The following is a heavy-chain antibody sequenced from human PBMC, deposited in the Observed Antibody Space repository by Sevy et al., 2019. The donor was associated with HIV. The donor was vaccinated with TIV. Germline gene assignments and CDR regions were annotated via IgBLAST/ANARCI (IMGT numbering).Heavy chain of an antibody. CDR3: TTATWSQEDYYNS. CDR2: IKGKIYHGTI. D-gene: IGHD3-10*01. J-gene: IGHJ5*02. CDR1: GFTFSNAW. Sequence: GGSLRLSCAASGFTFSNAWMSWVRQAPGKGLEWVGRIKGKIYHGTIEYAAPVKGRFSISRDDSKNTLYLQMKSLKTEDTAVYYCTTATWSQEDYYNSWGQGTLVTVSS. V-gene: IGHV3-15*01.